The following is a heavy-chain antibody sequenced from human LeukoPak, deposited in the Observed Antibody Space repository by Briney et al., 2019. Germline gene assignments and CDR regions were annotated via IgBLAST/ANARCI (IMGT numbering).Heavy chain of an antibody. CDR3: ANGAQWLAFDY. V-gene: IGHV4-59*01. Sequence: SETLSLTCTVSGGSISTYYWSWIRQPPGKGLEWIGNLYNSGTTNYNPSLNSRVTISVDTSKNQFSLKLSSVTAADTAVYYCANGAQWLAFDYWGQGTLVTVSS. J-gene: IGHJ4*02. CDR2: LYNSGTT. D-gene: IGHD6-19*01. CDR1: GGSISTYY.